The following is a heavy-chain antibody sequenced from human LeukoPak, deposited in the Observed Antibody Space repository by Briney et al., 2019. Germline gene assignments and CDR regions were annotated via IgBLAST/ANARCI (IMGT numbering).Heavy chain of an antibody. CDR1: GGSFSGYY. V-gene: IGHV4-34*01. CDR2: INHSGST. D-gene: IGHD2-2*02. J-gene: IGHJ5*02. CDR3: ARGPFIVVVPAAIRWFDP. Sequence: PSETLSLTCAVYGGSFSGYYWSWIRQPPGKGLGWIGEINHSGSTNYNPSLKSRVTISVDTSKNQFSLKLSSVTAADTAVYYCARGPFIVVVPAAIRWFDPWGQGTLVTASS.